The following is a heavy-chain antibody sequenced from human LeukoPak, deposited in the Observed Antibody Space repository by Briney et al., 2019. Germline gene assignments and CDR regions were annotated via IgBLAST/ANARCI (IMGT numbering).Heavy chain of an antibody. CDR2: VSTTGGST. Sequence: PGGSLRLSCGASSFTFSSYVMSWVRQAPGKGLEWVSTVSTTGGSTYYADSVKGRFTISRDNSKDTLYLQMNSLRAEDTAVYYCAKLTSWGQGTLVTVSS. D-gene: IGHD2-2*01. CDR3: AKLTS. J-gene: IGHJ4*02. CDR1: SFTFSSYV. V-gene: IGHV3-23*01.